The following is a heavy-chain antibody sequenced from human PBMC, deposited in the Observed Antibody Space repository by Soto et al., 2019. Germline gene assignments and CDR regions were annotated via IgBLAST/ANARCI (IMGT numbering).Heavy chain of an antibody. CDR3: AGLGVGEADY. CDR1: VFTFSSYG. Sequence: PRRSLRLSCAASVFTFSSYGMHWVRQAPGKGLEWVAVIWYDGSNKYYADSVKGRFTISRDNSKNTLYLQMNSLRAEATDVYYCAGLGVGEADYWGQGTLVTVSS. CDR2: IWYDGSNK. D-gene: IGHD3-3*01. J-gene: IGHJ4*02. V-gene: IGHV3-33*01.